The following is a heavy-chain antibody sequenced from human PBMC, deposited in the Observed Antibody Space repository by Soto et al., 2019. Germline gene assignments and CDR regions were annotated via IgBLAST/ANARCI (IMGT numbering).Heavy chain of an antibody. V-gene: IGHV3-21*01. Sequence: PGGSLRLSCAASVFTCSSYSMNWFRQAPGKGLEWVSSISSSSSYIYYADSVKGRFTTSRDNAKNSLYLQMNSLRAEDTAVYYCARASGSYSAPDWGQGTLVTVSS. J-gene: IGHJ4*02. CDR3: ARASGSYSAPD. CDR1: VFTCSSYS. CDR2: ISSSSSYI. D-gene: IGHD1-26*01.